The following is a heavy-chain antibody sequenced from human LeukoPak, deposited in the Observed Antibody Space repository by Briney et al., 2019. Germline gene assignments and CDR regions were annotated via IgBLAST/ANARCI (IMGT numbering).Heavy chain of an antibody. CDR1: GFTFDDYA. D-gene: IGHD5/OR15-5a*01. CDR3: AKGVSFYYGLDV. J-gene: IGHJ6*02. Sequence: GGSLRLSCAASGFTFDDYAMHWVRQAPGKGLEWVSGISWNGGTIGYADSVKGRFTISRDNAKNSLYLQMNSLRAEDTALYYCAKGVSFYYGLDVWGQGTTVTVSS. CDR2: ISWNGGTI. V-gene: IGHV3-9*01.